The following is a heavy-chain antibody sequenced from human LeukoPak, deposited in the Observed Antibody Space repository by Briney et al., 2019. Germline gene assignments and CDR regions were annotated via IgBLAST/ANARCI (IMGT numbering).Heavy chain of an antibody. CDR2: TYSGGRT. Sequence: GGSLRLSCAASGFTVTRNYTTWVRQAPGKGLEWVSVTYSGGRTYYEDSVKGRFTISRGNSKNTLYLQMNSLRAEDTAVYYCARVYYGSGSLHYYYYYMDVWGKGTTVTISS. D-gene: IGHD3-10*01. CDR1: GFTVTRNY. V-gene: IGHV3-53*01. J-gene: IGHJ6*03. CDR3: ARVYYGSGSLHYYYYYMDV.